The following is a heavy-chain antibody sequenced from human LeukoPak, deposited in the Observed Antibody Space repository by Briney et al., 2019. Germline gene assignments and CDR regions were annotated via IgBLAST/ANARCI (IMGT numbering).Heavy chain of an antibody. CDR2: INPNSGDR. Sequence: GASVKVSCKASGYTFTDYHINWVRQATGQGLEWMGWINPNSGDRGYAQKFQGRVTITRDTSITTAYMDLSSLRSEDTPVYFCARTTSFTASGYDYWGQGTLVTVSS. J-gene: IGHJ4*02. D-gene: IGHD6-25*01. CDR1: GYTFTDYH. V-gene: IGHV1-8*03. CDR3: ARTTSFTASGYDY.